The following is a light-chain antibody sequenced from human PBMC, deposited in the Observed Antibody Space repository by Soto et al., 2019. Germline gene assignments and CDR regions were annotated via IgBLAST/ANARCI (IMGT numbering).Light chain of an antibody. CDR3: QQYDMWPPVT. CDR1: QGIGDT. CDR2: DTS. Sequence: FVMTQALATPAVSPGEGVRISRRFSQGIGDTLAWYQHKPGQTPRLLIYDTSTRATGVPARFSGSRSGPKFTLSINSMQSEDLAVYYCQQYDMWPPVTFGGGTKVDIK. V-gene: IGKV3-15*01. J-gene: IGKJ4*01.